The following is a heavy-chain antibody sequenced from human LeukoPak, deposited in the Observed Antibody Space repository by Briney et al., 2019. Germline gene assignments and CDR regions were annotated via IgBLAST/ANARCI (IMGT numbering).Heavy chain of an antibody. D-gene: IGHD3-9*01. CDR3: ARGSLTGYYIS. CDR2: INPSGDST. J-gene: IGHJ5*02. V-gene: IGHV1-46*01. CDR1: GYTFTSYY. Sequence: ASVKVSCKASGYTFTSYYMHWVRQAPGQGLEWMGIINPSGDSTSYAQKFQGKVTMTRDTSTSTVYMELSSLRSEDTAVYYCARGSLTGYYISWGQGTLVTVSS.